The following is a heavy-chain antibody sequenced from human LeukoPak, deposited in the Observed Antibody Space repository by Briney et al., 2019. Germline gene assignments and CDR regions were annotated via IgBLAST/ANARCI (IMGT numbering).Heavy chain of an antibody. CDR2: MNHNSGNT. CDR1: GDTFIIND. D-gene: IGHD6-13*01. V-gene: IGHV1-8*01. CDR3: ARVTAAGTWTFDI. J-gene: IGHJ3*02. Sequence: ASVKVSCKASGDTFIINDINWERQATGQGLEWMGWMNHNSGNTGYAQKFQGRVTMTRNTSISTAYIELADLRSDYTAVYYCARVTAAGTWTFDIWGQGTTVTVSS.